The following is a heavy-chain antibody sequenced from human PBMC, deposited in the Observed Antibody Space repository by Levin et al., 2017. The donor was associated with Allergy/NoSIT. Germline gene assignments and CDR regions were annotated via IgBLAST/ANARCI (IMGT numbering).Heavy chain of an antibody. V-gene: IGHV4-34*01. J-gene: IGHJ4*02. CDR2: INHSGST. Sequence: SETLSLTCAVYGGSFSGYYWSWIRQPPGKGLEWIGEINHSGSTNYNPSLKSRVTISVDTSKNQFSLKLSSVTAADTAVYYCARATRYFDWLLLEGYYFDYWGQGTLVTVSS. D-gene: IGHD3-9*01. CDR3: ARATRYFDWLLLEGYYFDY. CDR1: GGSFSGYY.